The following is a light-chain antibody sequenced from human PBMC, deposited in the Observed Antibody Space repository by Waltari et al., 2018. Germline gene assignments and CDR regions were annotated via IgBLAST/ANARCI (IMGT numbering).Light chain of an antibody. CDR3: QQYESYRT. CDR2: KAS. V-gene: IGKV1-5*03. Sequence: DIPMTQSPSTLSAPVGGRVTITCRASRNIRTWLAWYQQKPGKAPKLLIHKASTLDSGVPSRVSGSGYGTEFTLTISSLQPDDSATYYCQQYESYRTFGQGTKVEVK. J-gene: IGKJ1*01. CDR1: RNIRTW.